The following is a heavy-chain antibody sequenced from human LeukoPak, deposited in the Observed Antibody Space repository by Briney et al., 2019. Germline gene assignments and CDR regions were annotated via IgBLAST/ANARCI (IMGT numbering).Heavy chain of an antibody. CDR3: AKGVGAPTFDY. J-gene: IGHJ4*02. D-gene: IGHD1-26*01. Sequence: PSETLSLTCTVSGGSISSYYWSWIRQPPGKGLEWIGYIYYSGSTNYNPSLKSRVTISVDTSKNQFSLKLSSVTAADTAVYYCAKGVGAPTFDYWGQGTLVTVSS. V-gene: IGHV4-59*01. CDR2: IYYSGST. CDR1: GGSISSYY.